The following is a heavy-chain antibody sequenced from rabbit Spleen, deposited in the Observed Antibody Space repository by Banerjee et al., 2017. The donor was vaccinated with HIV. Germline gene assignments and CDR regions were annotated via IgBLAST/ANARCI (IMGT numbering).Heavy chain of an antibody. CDR1: GFTFSSYY. Sequence: QQQLVESGGGLVKPGASLTLTCKASGFTFSSYYMCWVRQAPGKGLEWIACIYNGDGSTYYASWANGRFTISRSTSLNTVTLQVPSLTAADTATYFCARSSGSDYYLTRLDLWGQGTLVTVS. V-gene: IGHV1S47*01. D-gene: IGHD8-1*01. CDR3: ARSSGSDYYLTRLDL. CDR2: IYNGDGST. J-gene: IGHJ3*01.